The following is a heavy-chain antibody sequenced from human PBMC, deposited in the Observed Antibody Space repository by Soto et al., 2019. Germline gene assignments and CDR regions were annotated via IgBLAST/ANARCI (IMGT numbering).Heavy chain of an antibody. CDR2: IIPYIGNT. CDR3: SRDLPPSDY. J-gene: IGHJ4*02. Sequence: ASVKVSCKASGGTFSSYAISWVRQAPGQGLEWMGRIIPYIGNTNYAQKLQGRVTMTTDTSTSTAYMELRSLRSDDTAVYYCSRDLPPSDYWGQGTLVTVSS. V-gene: IGHV1-18*01. CDR1: GGTFSSYA.